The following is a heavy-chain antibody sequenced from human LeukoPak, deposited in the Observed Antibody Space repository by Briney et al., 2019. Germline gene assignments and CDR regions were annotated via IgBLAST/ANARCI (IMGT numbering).Heavy chain of an antibody. Sequence: SVNVSCKASGFTFTSSAMQWVRQASGQRLEWIGWIIVGSGNTNYAQKFQERVTITRDMSTSTAYMELSSLRSEDTAVYYCAAGAAAGTMGDYWGQGTLVTVSS. CDR1: GFTFTSSA. CDR2: IIVGSGNT. V-gene: IGHV1-58*02. CDR3: AAGAAAGTMGDY. D-gene: IGHD6-13*01. J-gene: IGHJ4*02.